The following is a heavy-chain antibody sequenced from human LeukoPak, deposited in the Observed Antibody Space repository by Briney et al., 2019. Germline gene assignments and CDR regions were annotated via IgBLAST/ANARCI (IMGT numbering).Heavy chain of an antibody. J-gene: IGHJ4*02. V-gene: IGHV3-30*09. CDR2: ISYDGSNK. Sequence: GGSLRLSCAASGFTFSSYAMHWVRQAPGKGLEWVAVISYDGSNKYYADSVKGRFAISRDNSKNTLYLQMNSLRAEDTAVYYCARKWELLSDYWGQGTLVTVSS. CDR1: GFTFSSYA. CDR3: ARKWELLSDY. D-gene: IGHD1-26*01.